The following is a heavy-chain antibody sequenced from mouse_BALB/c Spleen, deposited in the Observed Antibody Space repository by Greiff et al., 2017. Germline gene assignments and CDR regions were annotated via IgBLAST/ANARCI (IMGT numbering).Heavy chain of an antibody. CDR1: GFTFSSFG. CDR3: ARWELTGTLAY. V-gene: IGHV5-17*02. Sequence: EVQLVESGGGLVQPGGSRKLSCAASGFTFSSFGMHWVRQAPEKGLEWVAYISSGSSTIYYADTVKGRFTISRDKHKNTLILQMTSLRSEDTAMYYCARWELTGTLAYWGQGTLVTVSA. J-gene: IGHJ3*01. D-gene: IGHD4-1*01. CDR2: ISSGSSTI.